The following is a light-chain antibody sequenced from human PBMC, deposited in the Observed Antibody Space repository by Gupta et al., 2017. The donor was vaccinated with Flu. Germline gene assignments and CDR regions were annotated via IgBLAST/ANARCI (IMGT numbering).Light chain of an antibody. V-gene: IGKV3-15*01. CDR1: QSVSSN. CDR3: QQYNNWWT. J-gene: IGKJ1*01. Sequence: EIVMTQSPATLSVSPGERVTLSCRAGQSVSSNLAWYQQKPGQAPRLLIYGASTRATGIPARFSGSGSGTEFTLTISSLQSEDFAVYYCQQYNNWWTFGQGTKVEIK. CDR2: GAS.